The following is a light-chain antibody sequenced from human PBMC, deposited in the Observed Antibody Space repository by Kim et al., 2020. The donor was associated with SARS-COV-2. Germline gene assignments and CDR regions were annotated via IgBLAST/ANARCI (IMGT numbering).Light chain of an antibody. V-gene: IGKV1-5*03. CDR1: QSLSGW. CDR2: KAS. CDR3: QQYKTYSPLT. J-gene: IGKJ4*01. Sequence: DIQMTQSPSSLSASVGDRVTITCRASQSLSGWLAWYQQKPGKAPKLLIYKASSLESGVPSRFSGSGSGTEFTLTISSLQPDDSATYYCQQYKTYSPLTFGGGTKVDIK.